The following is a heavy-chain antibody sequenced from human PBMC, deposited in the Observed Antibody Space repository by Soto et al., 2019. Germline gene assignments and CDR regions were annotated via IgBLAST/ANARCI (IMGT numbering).Heavy chain of an antibody. V-gene: IGHV1-18*01. J-gene: IGHJ6*03. Sequence: QVPLLQSGAEVKKPGASVKVSCKASGYTFTNYGITWVRQAPGQGLEWMGWISAYNGDTHYTQRLQGRVTMTTDTSTSTADMELRGLRSDDTAVYYWARVRQLVGYFYYYMDVLGKGTTVTVSS. CDR2: ISAYNGDT. CDR3: ARVRQLVGYFYYYMDV. D-gene: IGHD6-6*01. CDR1: GYTFTNYG.